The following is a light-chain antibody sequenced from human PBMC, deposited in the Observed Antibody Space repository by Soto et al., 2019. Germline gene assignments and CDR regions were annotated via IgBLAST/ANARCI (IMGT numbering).Light chain of an antibody. CDR1: QGISSY. CDR3: QQTLSFPPT. J-gene: IGKJ1*01. V-gene: IGKV1-8*01. Sequence: AIRMTQSPSSLSASTGDRVTITCRASQGISSYLAWYQQKPGEAPKLLIFTGSLLHRGVPPRFSGSGSGTDFTLTISSLQPEDFATYYCQQTLSFPPTFGQGTKV. CDR2: TGS.